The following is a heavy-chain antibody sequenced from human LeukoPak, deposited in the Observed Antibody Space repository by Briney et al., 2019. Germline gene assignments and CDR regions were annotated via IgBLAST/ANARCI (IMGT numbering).Heavy chain of an antibody. V-gene: IGHV1-2*02. J-gene: IGHJ4*02. CDR1: GYTFTGYY. Sequence: ASVKVSCKASGYTFTGYYMHWVRQAPGQGLEWMGWINPNSGGTNYAQKFQGRVTMTRDTSISTAYMELSRLRSDDTAVYYCAREFLEANYFDYWGQGTLATVSS. CDR2: INPNSGGT. D-gene: IGHD5-24*01. CDR3: AREFLEANYFDY.